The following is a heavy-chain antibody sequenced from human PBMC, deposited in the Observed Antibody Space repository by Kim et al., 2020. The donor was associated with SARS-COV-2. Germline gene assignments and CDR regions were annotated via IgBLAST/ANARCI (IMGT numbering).Heavy chain of an antibody. CDR1: GFTFSSYA. CDR3: ARRYSSAWYYFEY. V-gene: IGHV3-23*01. CDR2: VSGTGSST. D-gene: IGHD6-19*01. J-gene: IGHJ4*02. Sequence: GGSLRLSCAASGFTFSSYAMSWVRQAPGKGLEWVSTVSGTGSSTYHADSVKGRFTISRDNSKNTLYLQMDSLRGEDTALYYCARRYSSAWYYFEYWGQGTLVTVSS.